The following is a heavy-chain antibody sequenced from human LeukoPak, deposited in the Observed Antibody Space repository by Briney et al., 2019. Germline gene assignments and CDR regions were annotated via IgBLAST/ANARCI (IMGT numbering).Heavy chain of an antibody. D-gene: IGHD2-2*01. CDR3: AKGYCSSTSCSRFDP. CDR1: GFTFSSYA. CDR2: ISGGPGTT. J-gene: IGHJ5*02. Sequence: GGSLRLSCAASGFTFSSYAMAWVRQAPGKGLEWVSTISGGPGTTYYADSVKGRLTISRDNFRDMVYLQMNSLRAEDTAVYYCAKGYCSSTSCSRFDPWGQGTLVTVSS. V-gene: IGHV3-23*01.